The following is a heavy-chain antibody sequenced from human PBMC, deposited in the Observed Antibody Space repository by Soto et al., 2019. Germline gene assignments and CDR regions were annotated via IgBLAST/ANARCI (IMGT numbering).Heavy chain of an antibody. CDR1: GFTFSSYS. D-gene: IGHD3-22*01. V-gene: IGHV3-48*02. CDR3: ARVGMGAYYYDSSGYYDY. CDR2: ISSSSSTI. Sequence: PGGSLRLSCAASGFTFSSYSMNWVRQAPGKGLEWVSYISSSSSTIYYADSVKGRFTISRDNAKNSLYLQMNSLRDEDTAVYYCARVGMGAYYYDSSGYYDYWGQGTLVTVSS. J-gene: IGHJ4*02.